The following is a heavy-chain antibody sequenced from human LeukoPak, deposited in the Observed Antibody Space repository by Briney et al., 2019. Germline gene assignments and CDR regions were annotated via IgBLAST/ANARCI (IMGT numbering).Heavy chain of an antibody. D-gene: IGHD6-19*01. CDR3: AKGGGSPGYSSGWYYFDY. V-gene: IGHV3-23*01. CDR1: GFTFRNYA. Sequence: GGSLRLSCAASGFTFRNYAMSWVRQAPGKGLEWVSAISGSGGRTYYADSVKGRPTISRDNSKNTLYLQMNSLRAEDTAVYYCAKGGGSPGYSSGWYYFDYWGQGTLVTVSS. CDR2: ISGSGGRT. J-gene: IGHJ4*02.